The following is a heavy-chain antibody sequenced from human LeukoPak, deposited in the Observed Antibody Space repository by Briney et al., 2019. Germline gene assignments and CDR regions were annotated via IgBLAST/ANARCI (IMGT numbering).Heavy chain of an antibody. D-gene: IGHD3-9*01. CDR1: GYTLSRYT. Sequence: GASVKVSCKASGYTLSRYTISWVRQAPGQGLEWMGWISVYNGNTHYAQKFQGRVTMTTDTSTSTVYMELGSLRSNDTAVYYCATTVHYDILTGYGADAFDIWGQGTMVTVSS. CDR2: ISVYNGNT. V-gene: IGHV1-18*01. J-gene: IGHJ3*02. CDR3: ATTVHYDILTGYGADAFDI.